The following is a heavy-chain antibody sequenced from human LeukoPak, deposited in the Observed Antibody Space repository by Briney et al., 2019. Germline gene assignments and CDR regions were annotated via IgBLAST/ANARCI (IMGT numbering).Heavy chain of an antibody. D-gene: IGHD6-13*01. CDR3: ERLIPSSWYYFDY. J-gene: IGHJ4*02. Sequence: GESLKISCKASGYSFTSYWIGWVRQMPGKGLEWMGIIYPGDSDTRYSPSFQGQVTISADKSISTAYLQWSSLKASDTAMYYCERLIPSSWYYFDYRGQGTLVTVSS. CDR2: IYPGDSDT. V-gene: IGHV5-51*01. CDR1: GYSFTSYW.